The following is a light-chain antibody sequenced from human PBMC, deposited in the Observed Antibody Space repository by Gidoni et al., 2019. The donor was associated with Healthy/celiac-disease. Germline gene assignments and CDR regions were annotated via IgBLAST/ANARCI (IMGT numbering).Light chain of an antibody. Sequence: DIQMTQSPSPLSASVGDGVTITCRASQSSSSWLAWYQQKPGKAPKLLIYKASSLESGVPSRFSGSGSGTEFTLTISSMQPDDLATYYCKQYNSDSTCGQGTKVEIK. V-gene: IGKV1-5*03. CDR2: KAS. CDR1: QSSSSW. CDR3: KQYNSDST. J-gene: IGKJ1*01.